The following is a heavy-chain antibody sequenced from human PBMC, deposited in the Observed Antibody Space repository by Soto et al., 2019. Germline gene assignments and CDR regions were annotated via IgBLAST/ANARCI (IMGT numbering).Heavy chain of an antibody. J-gene: IGHJ4*02. D-gene: IGHD2-2*01. CDR1: GFPFSAYS. CDR2: ISTRSSTI. CDR3: ARLICTVTSCPRHYFDY. V-gene: IGHV3-48*01. Sequence: EVQLVESGGGLVQPGGSLRLSCAVSGFPFSAYSMNWVRQAPGKGLEWVSYISTRSSTIYYADSVKGRFTISRDDAENSLYLQMNSLRAEDTAIYYCARLICTVTSCPRHYFDYWGQGTLVTVSS.